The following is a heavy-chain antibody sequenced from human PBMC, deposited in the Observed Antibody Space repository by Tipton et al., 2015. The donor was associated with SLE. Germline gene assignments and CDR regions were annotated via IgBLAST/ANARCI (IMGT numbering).Heavy chain of an antibody. V-gene: IGHV4-4*07. D-gene: IGHD2-8*01. CDR3: ARTNRGCFDY. CDR2: IYHGGST. Sequence: TLSLTCTVSGDSLIGSHWTWIRQPAGKGLEWIGRIYHGGSTNYNPSLKSRLSMSVDTSKNQMSLKLNSVTAADTAVYYCARTNRGCFDYWGQGTLVTVSS. J-gene: IGHJ4*02. CDR1: GDSLIGSH.